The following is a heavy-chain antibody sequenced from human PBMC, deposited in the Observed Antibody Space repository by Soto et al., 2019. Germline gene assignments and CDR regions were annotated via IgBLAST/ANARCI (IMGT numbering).Heavy chain of an antibody. CDR1: GYTFTGYY. D-gene: IGHD3-10*01. V-gene: IGHV1-2*04. Sequence: ASVKVSCKASGYTFTGYYMHWLRQAPGQGLEWMGWINPNSGGTNYAQKFQGWVTMTRDTSISTAYMELSRLRSDDTAVYYCARDRTHYYGSGSYYKPPYGMDVWGQGTTVTVSS. CDR3: ARDRTHYYGSGSYYKPPYGMDV. J-gene: IGHJ6*02. CDR2: INPNSGGT.